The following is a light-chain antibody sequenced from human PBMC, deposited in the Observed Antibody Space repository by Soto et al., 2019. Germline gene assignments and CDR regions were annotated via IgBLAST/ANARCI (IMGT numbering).Light chain of an antibody. CDR1: QSLSSTF. CDR2: GAS. V-gene: IGKV3-20*01. Sequence: EIVLTQSPGTLSLSPGERATLSCRASQSLSSTFLAWYQQKPSQAPRVLIYGASSRATGIPDRFSGSGSGTDFTLTITRLEPEDFAIYYCQQYGSSPHTFGGGTRVEIK. J-gene: IGKJ4*01. CDR3: QQYGSSPHT.